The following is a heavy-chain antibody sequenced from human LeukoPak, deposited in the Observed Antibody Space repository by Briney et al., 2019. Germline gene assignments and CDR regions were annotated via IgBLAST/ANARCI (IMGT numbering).Heavy chain of an antibody. J-gene: IGHJ4*02. CDR2: IYYSGST. CDR3: ARDRGVNWNDAGGTFDY. D-gene: IGHD1-1*01. Sequence: PSETLSLTCAVSGYSISSGGYYWSWIRQHPGKGLEWIGYIYYSGSTYYNPSLKSRVTISVDTSKNQFSLKLSSVTAADTAVYYCARDRGVNWNDAGGTFDYWGQGTLVTVSS. CDR1: GYSISSGGYY. V-gene: IGHV4-31*11.